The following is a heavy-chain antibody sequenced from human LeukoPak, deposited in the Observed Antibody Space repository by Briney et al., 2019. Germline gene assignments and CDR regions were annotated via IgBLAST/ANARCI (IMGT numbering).Heavy chain of an antibody. J-gene: IGHJ6*03. CDR2: IRYDGSIK. Sequence: GGSLRLSCAASGFTFSSYGMHWVRQAPGKGLEWVAFIRYDGSIKYYADSVKGRFTISRDNSKNTLYLQMNSLRAEDTAVYYCANVYNWNYNSLSYYYYYYMDVWGKGTTVTVSS. D-gene: IGHD1-7*01. CDR3: ANVYNWNYNSLSYYYYYYMDV. CDR1: GFTFSSYG. V-gene: IGHV3-30*02.